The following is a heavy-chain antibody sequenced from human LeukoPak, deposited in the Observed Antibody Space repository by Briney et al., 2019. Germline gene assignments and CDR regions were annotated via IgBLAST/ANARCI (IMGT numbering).Heavy chain of an antibody. CDR3: AGQVRGYSYGYLDY. J-gene: IGHJ4*02. CDR1: GYTFSSYA. CDR2: INPSGGST. Sequence: ASVKVSCKASGYTFSSYAMNWVRQAPGQGLEWMGIINPSGGSTSYAQKFQGRVTMTRDTSTSTVYMELSSLRSEDTAVYYCAGQVRGYSYGYLDYWGQGTLVTVSS. D-gene: IGHD5-18*01. V-gene: IGHV1-46*01.